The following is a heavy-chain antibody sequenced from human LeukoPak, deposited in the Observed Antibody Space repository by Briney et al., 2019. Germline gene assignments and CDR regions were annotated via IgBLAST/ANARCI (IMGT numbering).Heavy chain of an antibody. CDR1: GFTFGDYA. Sequence: GSLRLSCTASGFTFGDYAMSWVRQAPGKGLEWVGFIRSKAYGGTTEYAASVKGRFTISRDDSKSIAYLQMNSLKTEDTAVYYCTRDRPRWGLLWFGEVHYYYGMDVWGKGTTVTVSS. CDR2: IRSKAYGGTT. D-gene: IGHD3-10*01. V-gene: IGHV3-49*04. CDR3: TRDRPRWGLLWFGEVHYYYGMDV. J-gene: IGHJ6*04.